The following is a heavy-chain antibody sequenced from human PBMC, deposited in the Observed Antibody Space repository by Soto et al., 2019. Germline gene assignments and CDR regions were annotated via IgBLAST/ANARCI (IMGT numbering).Heavy chain of an antibody. V-gene: IGHV1-3*01. D-gene: IGHD6-19*01. J-gene: IGHJ1*01. CDR2: INAGNGNT. CDR1: GYTFTSYA. CDR3: ARVGSFGSGWYLRYFQH. Sequence: ASVKVSCKASGYTFTSYAMHWVRQAPGQRLEWMGWINAGNGNTKYSQKFQGRVTITRDTSASTAYMELSSLRSEDTAVYYCARVGSFGSGWYLRYFQHWGQGTLVTVSS.